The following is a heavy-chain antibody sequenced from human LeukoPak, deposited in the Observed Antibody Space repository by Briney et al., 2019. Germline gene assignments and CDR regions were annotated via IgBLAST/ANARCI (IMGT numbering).Heavy chain of an antibody. CDR1: GFTFSSYS. CDR3: ARTAVYGPIDY. CDR2: ISSSSGYI. D-gene: IGHD5/OR15-5a*01. V-gene: IGHV3-21*01. Sequence: GGSLRLSCAASGFTFSSYSMNWVRQAQGKGLEWVSSISSSSGYIYYADSVKGRFTISRDNAKNSLYLQMNSLRAEDTAVYYCARTAVYGPIDYWGQGTLVTVSS. J-gene: IGHJ4*02.